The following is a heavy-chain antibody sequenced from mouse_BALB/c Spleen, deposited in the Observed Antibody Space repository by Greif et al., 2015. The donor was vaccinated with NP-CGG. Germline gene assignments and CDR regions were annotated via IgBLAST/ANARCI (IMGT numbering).Heavy chain of an antibody. Sequence: VQLQQSGAELVRPGSSVKISCKASGYAFSSYWMNWVKQRPGQGLEWIGQIYPGDGDTNYNGRFRGKATLTADKSSSTAYRQLSSRTSEDSAVYVCGRACPKGFAYGCQGTLVTGSA. CDR1: GYAFSSYW. CDR3: GRACPKGFAY. V-gene: IGHV1-80*01. J-gene: IGHJ3*01. CDR2: IYPGDGDT.